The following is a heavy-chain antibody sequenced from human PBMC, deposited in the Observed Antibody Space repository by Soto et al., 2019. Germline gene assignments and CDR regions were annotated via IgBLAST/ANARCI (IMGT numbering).Heavy chain of an antibody. CDR1: GGTFSSYT. D-gene: IGHD2-15*01. V-gene: IGHV1-69*08. CDR2: IIPILGIA. Sequence: QVQLVQSGAEVKKPGSSVKVSCKASGGTFSSYTISWVRQAPGQGLEWMGRIIPILGIANYAQKFQCRVTITADKSTSTAYMELSSLRSEDTAVYYCARDHCSGGSCYRYYFDYWGQGTLVTVSS. CDR3: ARDHCSGGSCYRYYFDY. J-gene: IGHJ4*02.